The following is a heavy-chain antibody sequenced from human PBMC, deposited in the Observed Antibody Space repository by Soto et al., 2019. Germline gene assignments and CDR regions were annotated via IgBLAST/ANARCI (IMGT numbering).Heavy chain of an antibody. CDR3: ARGAATFNRGANYFYYYGMDA. J-gene: IGHJ6*02. CDR2: IIPIVGTP. V-gene: IGHV1-69*01. D-gene: IGHD1-26*01. Sequence: LVQSGAEVKKPGSSAKVSCKASRGTFSSYAISWVRQAPGQGLEWMGGIIPIVGTPNYVQKFQGRVTITADESTTTAYMEPRSLTSEDMAVYYWARGAATFNRGANYFYYYGMDAWGQGTTVTVSS. CDR1: RGTFSSYA.